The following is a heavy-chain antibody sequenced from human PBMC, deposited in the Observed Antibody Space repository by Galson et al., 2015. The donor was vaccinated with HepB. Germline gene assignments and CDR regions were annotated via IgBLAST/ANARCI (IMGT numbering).Heavy chain of an antibody. J-gene: IGHJ6*04. D-gene: IGHD1/OR15-1a*01. CDR1: GFTFSSFA. CDR2: IGASGDTT. V-gene: IGHV3-23*01. Sequence: SLRLSCAASGFTFSSFAMSWVRQAPGKGLEWVSGIGASGDTTYYADSVQGRLTISRDNSNNTLYLQMNSLRAADTAVYYCAKDGTGTGLGMDVWGKGTTVTVSS. CDR3: AKDGTGTGLGMDV.